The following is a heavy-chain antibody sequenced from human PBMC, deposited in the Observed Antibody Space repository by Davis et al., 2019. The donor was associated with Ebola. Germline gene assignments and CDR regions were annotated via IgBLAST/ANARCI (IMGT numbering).Heavy chain of an antibody. D-gene: IGHD3-16*01. Sequence: GESLKISCAASGFTFNNYWMSWVRQAPGKGLECVANIQQEGNEKRYVDSVKGRFSISRDNAKNSLYLQMNSLRAEDTAVYYCASGIMITFGGVDYWGQGTLVTVSS. V-gene: IGHV3-7*03. J-gene: IGHJ4*02. CDR3: ASGIMITFGGVDY. CDR2: IQQEGNEK. CDR1: GFTFNNYW.